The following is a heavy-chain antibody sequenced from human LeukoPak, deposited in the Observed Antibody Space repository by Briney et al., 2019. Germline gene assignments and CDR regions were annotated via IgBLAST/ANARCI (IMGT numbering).Heavy chain of an antibody. Sequence: TSETLSLTCTVSGGSISSHYWRWIRQPPGKGREGIRYIYYSGSNNYNPSLKSRVTISVDTSKNQFSLKLSSVTAADTAVYYCARVNKGGYYYYYYYMDVWGKGTTVTVSS. D-gene: IGHD1-1*01. J-gene: IGHJ6*03. CDR1: GGSISSHY. CDR3: ARVNKGGYYYYYYYMDV. CDR2: IYYSGSN. V-gene: IGHV4-59*11.